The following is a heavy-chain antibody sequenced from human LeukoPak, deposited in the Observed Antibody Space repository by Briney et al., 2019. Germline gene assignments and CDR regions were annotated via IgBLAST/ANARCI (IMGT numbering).Heavy chain of an antibody. Sequence: ASVKVSCKASGYTFTGYYMHWVRQAPGQGLEWMGWINPNSGGTNYAQKVQGRVTMTRDTSISTAYMELSRLRSDDTAVYYCASTLLWFGELLLNYWGQGTLVTVSS. CDR1: GYTFTGYY. J-gene: IGHJ4*02. CDR2: INPNSGGT. V-gene: IGHV1-2*02. CDR3: ASTLLWFGELLLNY. D-gene: IGHD3-10*01.